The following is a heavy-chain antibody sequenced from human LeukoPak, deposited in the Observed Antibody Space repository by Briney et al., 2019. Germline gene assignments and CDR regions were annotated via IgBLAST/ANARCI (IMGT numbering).Heavy chain of an antibody. Sequence: PSETLSLTCAVYGGSFSGYYWSWIRQPPGKGLEWIGEINHSGSTNYNPSLKSRVTISVDTSKNQFSLKLSSVTAADTAVYYCARVSSGSYYYYYYYYMDVWGKGTTVTVSS. CDR3: ARVSSGSYYYYYYYYMDV. J-gene: IGHJ6*03. D-gene: IGHD1-26*01. V-gene: IGHV4-34*01. CDR1: GGSFSGYY. CDR2: INHSGST.